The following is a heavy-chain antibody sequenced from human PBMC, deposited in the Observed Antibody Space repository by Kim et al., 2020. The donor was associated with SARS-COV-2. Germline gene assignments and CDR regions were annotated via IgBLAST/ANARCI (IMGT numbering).Heavy chain of an antibody. Sequence: GGSLRLSCAASGFTFSTSSMNWVRQAPGKGLEWVSSISGSSSYIYYADSVKGRFTISRDNAKNSLYLQMNSLRAEDTAVYYCARDPKRQWLVLEKYSYYYGMDVWGQGTTVTVSS. J-gene: IGHJ6*02. CDR3: ARDPKRQWLVLEKYSYYYGMDV. V-gene: IGHV3-21*01. CDR2: ISGSSSYI. D-gene: IGHD6-19*01. CDR1: GFTFSTSS.